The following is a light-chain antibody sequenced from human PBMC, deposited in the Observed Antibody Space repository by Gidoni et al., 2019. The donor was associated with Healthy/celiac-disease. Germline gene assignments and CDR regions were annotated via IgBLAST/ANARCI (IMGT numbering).Light chain of an antibody. CDR1: QSVLYSSNNKNY. J-gene: IGKJ2*01. CDR2: WAS. V-gene: IGKV4-1*01. CDR3: QQYYSTPYT. Sequence: DIVMTQSPDSLAVSLGERATNNCKSSQSVLYSSNNKNYLAWYQQKPGQPPKLLIYWASTRESGVPDRFSGSGSGTDFTLTISSLQAEDVAVYYCQQYYSTPYTFXXXTKLEIK.